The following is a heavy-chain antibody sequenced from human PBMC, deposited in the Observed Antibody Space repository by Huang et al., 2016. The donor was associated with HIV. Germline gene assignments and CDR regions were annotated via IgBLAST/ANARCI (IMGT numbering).Heavy chain of an antibody. CDR1: GFTFCTYG. J-gene: IGHJ4*02. V-gene: IGHV3-30*18. Sequence: QVHLVESGGGVVQPGRSLRLSCAASGFTFCTYGIHWVRQAPGSGVGWVAVLSYDESDEYYADSVKGRFTISRDNTKNTRYLQMNGLGAEDTALYYCAKDGGAANYYDSSGSPFEYFFDYWGQGTLVTVSS. CDR2: LSYDESDE. D-gene: IGHD3-22*01. CDR3: AKDGGAANYYDSSGSPFEYFFDY.